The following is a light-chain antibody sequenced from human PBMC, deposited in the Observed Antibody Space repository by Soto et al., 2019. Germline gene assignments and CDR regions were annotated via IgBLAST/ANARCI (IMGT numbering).Light chain of an antibody. CDR2: GAS. CDR1: QSVSSSF. CDR3: QQYGSSQWT. J-gene: IGKJ1*01. Sequence: ETVVTQSPCTLSMSPGERATLSCRASQSVSSSFLSWYQQKRGQAPRLLMFGASSRATGIPDRFSGSGSGTDFTLTIYRLEPEDFAVYYCQQYGSSQWTFGQGTKVDIK. V-gene: IGKV3-20*01.